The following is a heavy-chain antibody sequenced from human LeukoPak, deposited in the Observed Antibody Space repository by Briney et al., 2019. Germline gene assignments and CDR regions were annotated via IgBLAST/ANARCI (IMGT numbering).Heavy chain of an antibody. CDR1: GYTFTEYY. CDR2: ITPSGGST. Sequence: ASVKVSCKASGYTFTEYYMHWVRQAPGQGLEWLGLITPSGGSTWYAQKFQGRVTMTRDMSTSTDYMELSSLRSEDTAVHYCARDNSVGDYAWWFDPWGQGTLVTVSS. V-gene: IGHV1-46*01. CDR3: ARDNSVGDYAWWFDP. J-gene: IGHJ5*02. D-gene: IGHD1-26*01.